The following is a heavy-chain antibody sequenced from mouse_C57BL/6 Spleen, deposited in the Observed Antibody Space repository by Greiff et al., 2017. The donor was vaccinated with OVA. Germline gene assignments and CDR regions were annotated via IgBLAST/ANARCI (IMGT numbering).Heavy chain of an antibody. CDR3: ARREDYYGSSLFDD. J-gene: IGHJ2*01. CDR1: GYAFSSYW. V-gene: IGHV1-80*01. CDR2: IYPGDGDT. D-gene: IGHD1-1*01. Sequence: QVQLQQSGAELVKPGASVKISCKASGYAFSSYWMNWVKQRPGKGLEWIGQIYPGDGDTNYNGKFKGKATLAADKSSSTAYMQLSSLTSEDSAVYFCARREDYYGSSLFDDWGQGTTLTVSS.